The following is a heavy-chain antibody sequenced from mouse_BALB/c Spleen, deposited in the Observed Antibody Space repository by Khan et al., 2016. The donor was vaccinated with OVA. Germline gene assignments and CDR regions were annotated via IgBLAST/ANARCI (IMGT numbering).Heavy chain of an antibody. V-gene: IGHV5-9-1*01. CDR1: GFTFSNYA. J-gene: IGHJ4*01. CDR3: ARDYVDSRGTLDY. CDR2: ISSGGNYT. Sequence: EVELVESGGGLVKPGGSLKLSCAASGFTFSNYAMSWVRQTPEKRLEWVATISSGGNYTYYPDSVKGRFTISRDNAKNTLYLQMSSLRSEDTAMYYCARDYVDSRGTLDYWGQGTSVTVSS. D-gene: IGHD2-4*01.